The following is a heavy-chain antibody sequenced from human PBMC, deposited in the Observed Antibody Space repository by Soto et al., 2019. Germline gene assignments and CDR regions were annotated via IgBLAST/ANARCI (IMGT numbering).Heavy chain of an antibody. CDR1: GFTFSSYW. Sequence: GGSLRLSCAASGFTFSSYWMSWVRQAPGKGLEWVANIKQDGSEKYYVDSVKGRFTISRDNAKNSLYLQMNSLRAEDTAVYYCARDDFRVEEPPYYMDVWGKGTTVTVSS. D-gene: IGHD1-1*01. CDR3: ARDDFRVEEPPYYMDV. CDR2: IKQDGSEK. J-gene: IGHJ6*03. V-gene: IGHV3-7*01.